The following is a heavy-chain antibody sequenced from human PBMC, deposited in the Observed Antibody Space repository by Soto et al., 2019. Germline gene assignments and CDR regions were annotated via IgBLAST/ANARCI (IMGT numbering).Heavy chain of an antibody. V-gene: IGHV4-59*01. CDR1: GASISSYY. Sequence: QVQLQESGPGLVKPSETLSLTCTVSGASISSYYWSWIRQPPGKGLEWIGYVYYSGSTNYHPSLKSRVTISVDTSKNQFSLKLSSVTAADTAMYYCARDTTPSLWDQGTLVTVSS. D-gene: IGHD1-1*01. CDR3: ARDTTPSL. CDR2: VYYSGST. J-gene: IGHJ4*02.